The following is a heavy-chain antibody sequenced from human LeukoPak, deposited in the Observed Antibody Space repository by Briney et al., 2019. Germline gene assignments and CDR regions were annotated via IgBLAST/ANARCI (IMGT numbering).Heavy chain of an antibody. D-gene: IGHD1-1*01. Sequence: ASVTVSCKASGYTFTNYGITWVRQAPGQGLEWMGWISAHNGNTNYAQKFQGRVTMTTDTSTTTAYMELRSLRSDDTAVYYCARGVGQTTGTTGGYYFDFWGQGTLVTVSS. J-gene: IGHJ4*02. V-gene: IGHV1-18*01. CDR1: GYTFTNYG. CDR2: ISAHNGNT. CDR3: ARGVGQTTGTTGGYYFDF.